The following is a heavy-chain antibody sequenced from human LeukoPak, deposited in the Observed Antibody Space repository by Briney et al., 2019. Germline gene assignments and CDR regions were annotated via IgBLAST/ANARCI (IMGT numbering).Heavy chain of an antibody. CDR2: IWYGGSNK. J-gene: IGHJ4*02. D-gene: IGHD6-6*01. CDR1: GFTFSSYG. Sequence: GRSLRLSCAASGFTFSSYGMHWVRQAPGKGLEWVAVIWYGGSNKYYADSVKGRFTISRDNSKNTLYLQMNSLRAEDTAVYYCAKGLGSSSAFDYWGQGTLVTVSS. CDR3: AKGLGSSSAFDY. V-gene: IGHV3-30*18.